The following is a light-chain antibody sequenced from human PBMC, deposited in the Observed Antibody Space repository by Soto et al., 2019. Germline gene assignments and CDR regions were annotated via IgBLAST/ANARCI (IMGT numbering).Light chain of an antibody. Sequence: EIVMTQSPATLSVSPGERATLSCRASQNIGTTLAWYQHKPGQAPRLLIYGASTGAPGIPARFSGSGSGTDFALTISSVQSEDFALSFCQQYHNWVTFGGGTQVVI. CDR3: QQYHNWVT. V-gene: IGKV3-15*01. CDR2: GAS. CDR1: QNIGTT. J-gene: IGKJ4*01.